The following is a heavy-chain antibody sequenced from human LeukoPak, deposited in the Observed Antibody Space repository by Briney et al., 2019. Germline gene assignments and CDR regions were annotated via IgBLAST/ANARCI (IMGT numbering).Heavy chain of an antibody. CDR2: IYYSGST. V-gene: IGHV4-39*07. D-gene: IGHD6-19*01. Sequence: SETLSLTCTVSGGSIRSSTDYWGWIRQPPGKELEWIGSIYYSGSTYYNPSLKSRVTISVDTSKNQFSVKLSSVTAADTAVYYCARDSRSGWGNWFDPWGQGTLVTVSS. CDR1: GGSIRSSTDY. J-gene: IGHJ5*02. CDR3: ARDSRSGWGNWFDP.